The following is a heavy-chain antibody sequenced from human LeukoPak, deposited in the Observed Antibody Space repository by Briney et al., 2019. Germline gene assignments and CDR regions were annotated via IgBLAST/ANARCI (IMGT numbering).Heavy chain of an antibody. CDR2: IYTSGST. CDR1: GDSIGTYF. V-gene: IGHV4-4*07. J-gene: IGHJ3*02. Sequence: SETLSLTCTVSGDSIGTYFWNWIRQPAGKGLEWIGRIYTSGSTNYNPSLKSRVTMSVDTSKNQFSLKLSSVTAADTAVYYCARDDYGDPDGFDIWGQGTMVTVSS. D-gene: IGHD4-17*01. CDR3: ARDDYGDPDGFDI.